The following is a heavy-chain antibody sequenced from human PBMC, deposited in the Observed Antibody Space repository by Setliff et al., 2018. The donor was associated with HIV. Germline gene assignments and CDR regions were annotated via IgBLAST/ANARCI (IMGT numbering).Heavy chain of an antibody. CDR3: ARQPLYFGEPYYFDY. V-gene: IGHV4-39*01. CDR2: ISQSGTT. D-gene: IGHD3-10*01. CDR1: NVAISSNSYY. J-gene: IGHJ4*02. Sequence: PSETLSLTCAVYNVAISSNSYYWGWIRQPPGKGLEWIRSISQSGTTYYSPSLKNRVTISVDTSRNRFSLKLGSVSASDTANYYCARQPLYFGEPYYFDYWGRGTLVTVSS.